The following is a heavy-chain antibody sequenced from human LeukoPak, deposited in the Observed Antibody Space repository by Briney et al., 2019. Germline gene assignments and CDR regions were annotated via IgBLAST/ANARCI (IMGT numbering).Heavy chain of an antibody. CDR3: ARDGDLIVGATRIDY. Sequence: GGSLRLSCAASGFTFSSYSMNWVRQAPGKGLEWVSYISSSSSTIYYADSVKGRFTISRDNAKNSLYLQMNSLRAEDTAVHYCARDGDLIVGATRIDYWGQGTLVTVSS. J-gene: IGHJ4*02. CDR2: ISSSSSTI. D-gene: IGHD1-26*01. CDR1: GFTFSSYS. V-gene: IGHV3-48*04.